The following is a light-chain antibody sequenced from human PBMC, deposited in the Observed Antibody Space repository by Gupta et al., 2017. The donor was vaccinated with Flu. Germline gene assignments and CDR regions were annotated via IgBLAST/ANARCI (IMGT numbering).Light chain of an antibody. Sequence: DIQLTQSPSTLSASIGDRLTLTCRATQSISSWLDLYQQKPGKAPKLLIFKASTVASGVPSRFSGSGYGTEFTLAISSRQPDDFANYYCQQKNSYPYTFGQGTXLEIK. V-gene: IGKV1-5*03. CDR1: QSISSW. J-gene: IGKJ2*01. CDR2: KAS. CDR3: QQKNSYPYT.